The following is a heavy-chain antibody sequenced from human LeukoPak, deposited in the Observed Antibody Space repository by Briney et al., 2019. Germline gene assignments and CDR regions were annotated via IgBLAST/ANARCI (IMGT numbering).Heavy chain of an antibody. V-gene: IGHV4-39*07. Sequence: SEALSLTCTVSGVSISNSSSYWGWVRQSPGKWPEWHGSFFYTGNTYYNPSLKNRVTLSVDMSKNQFSLKVTSVTAADTAVYYCARDRLFGSGHRYFDYWGQGTLVTVSS. D-gene: IGHD3-22*01. CDR3: ARDRLFGSGHRYFDY. CDR1: GVSISNSSSY. CDR2: FFYTGNT. J-gene: IGHJ4*02.